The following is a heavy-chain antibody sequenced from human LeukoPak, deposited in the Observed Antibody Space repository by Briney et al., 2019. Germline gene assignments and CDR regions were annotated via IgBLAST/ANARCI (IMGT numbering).Heavy chain of an antibody. V-gene: IGHV1-69*13. CDR2: IIPIFGTA. Sequence: ASVKVSCKASGYTFTGYYMHWVRQAPGQGLEWMGGIIPIFGTANYAQKFQGRVTITADESTSTAYMELSSLRSEDTAVYYCARTSGGSYFEPPKYAFDIWGQGTMVTVSS. CDR1: GYTFTGYY. D-gene: IGHD1-26*01. CDR3: ARTSGGSYFEPPKYAFDI. J-gene: IGHJ3*02.